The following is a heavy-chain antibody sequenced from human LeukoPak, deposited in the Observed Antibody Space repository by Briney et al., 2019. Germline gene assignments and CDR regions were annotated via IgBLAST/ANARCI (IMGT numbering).Heavy chain of an antibody. Sequence: ASMKVSCKASGYTFTSYGISWVRQAPGQGLEWMGWISAYNGNTNYAQKLQGRVTMTTVTSTSTAYMELRSLRSDDTAVYYCARDGYSYGYAHYWGQGTLVTVSS. J-gene: IGHJ4*02. CDR2: ISAYNGNT. V-gene: IGHV1-18*01. CDR1: GYTFTSYG. D-gene: IGHD5-18*01. CDR3: ARDGYSYGYAHY.